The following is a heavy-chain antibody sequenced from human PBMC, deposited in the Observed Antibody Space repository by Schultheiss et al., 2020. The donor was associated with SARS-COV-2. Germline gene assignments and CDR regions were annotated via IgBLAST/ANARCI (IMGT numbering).Heavy chain of an antibody. CDR3: ARDEYGSGRKRSAFDI. CDR1: GGSISSSSYY. J-gene: IGHJ3*02. CDR2: IYTSGST. Sequence: TLSLTCTVSGGSISSSSYYWSWIRQPAGKGLEWIGRIYTSGSTNYNPSLKSRVTMSVDTSKNQFSLKLSSVTAADTAVYYCARDEYGSGRKRSAFDIWGQGTMVTVSS. V-gene: IGHV4-61*02. D-gene: IGHD3-10*01.